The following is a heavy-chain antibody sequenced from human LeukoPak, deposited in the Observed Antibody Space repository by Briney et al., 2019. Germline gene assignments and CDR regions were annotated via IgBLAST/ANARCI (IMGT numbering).Heavy chain of an antibody. J-gene: IGHJ2*01. CDR1: GGTISSGDYY. CDR2: IYYSGST. V-gene: IGHV4-30-4*01. Sequence: SETLFLTCTVSGGTISSGDYYWSWIRQPPGKGLEWIGYIYYSGSTYYNPSLKSRVTISVDTSKNQFSLMLSSVTAADTAVYYCARDLAYCGGDCYSTHYWYFDLWGRGTLVTVSS. CDR3: ARDLAYCGGDCYSTHYWYFDL. D-gene: IGHD2-21*02.